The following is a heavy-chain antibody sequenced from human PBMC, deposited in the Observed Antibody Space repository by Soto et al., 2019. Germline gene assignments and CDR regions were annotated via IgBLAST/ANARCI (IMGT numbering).Heavy chain of an antibody. CDR3: ARDGEYDSGTYLPDL. V-gene: IGHV4-61*01. D-gene: IGHD3-10*01. CDR1: GGSVSSATYY. J-gene: IGHJ5*02. CDR2: IYYSGNT. Sequence: QVQLQESGPGLVKPSETLSLTCTVSGGSVSSATYYWSWIRQPPGKGLEWIGYIYYSGNTNYNPSLESLANISVDTYKIEVSLKLSTVTASDTAVYYCARDGEYDSGTYLPDLWGQGTLGSVSS.